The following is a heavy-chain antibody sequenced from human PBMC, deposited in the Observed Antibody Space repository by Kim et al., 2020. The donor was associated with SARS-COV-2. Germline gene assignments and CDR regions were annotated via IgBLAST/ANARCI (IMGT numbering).Heavy chain of an antibody. J-gene: IGHJ4*02. CDR3: ARDRGGYSSGWYC. Sequence: ADSVKSRFTIARDIANNSRYLQMSSRRAEDTAVYYCARDRGGYSSGWYCWGQGTLVTVSS. D-gene: IGHD6-19*01. V-gene: IGHV3-21*01.